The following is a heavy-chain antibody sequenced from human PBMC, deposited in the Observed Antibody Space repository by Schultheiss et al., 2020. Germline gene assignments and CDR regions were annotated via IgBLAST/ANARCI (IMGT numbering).Heavy chain of an antibody. D-gene: IGHD6-19*01. CDR1: GFTFDDYG. CDR3: ARAPRVYSSGWYYYYYYMDV. CDR2: IKQDGSEK. J-gene: IGHJ6*03. V-gene: IGHV3-7*03. Sequence: GGSLRLSCAASGFTFDDYGMSWVRQAPGKGLEWVANIKQDGSEKYYVDSVKGRFTISRDNSKNTLYLQMNSLRAEDTAVYYCARAPRVYSSGWYYYYYYMDVWGKGTTVTVSS.